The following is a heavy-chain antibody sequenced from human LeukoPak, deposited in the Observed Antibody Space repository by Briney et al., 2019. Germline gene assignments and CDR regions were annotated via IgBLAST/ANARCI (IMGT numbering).Heavy chain of an antibody. D-gene: IGHD6-13*01. CDR1: GFTFSSYA. J-gene: IGHJ4*02. CDR2: ISYDGSNK. Sequence: GGSLRLPCAASGFTFSSYAMHWVRQAPGKGLEWVAVISYDGSNKYYADSVKGRFTISRDNSKNTLYLQMNSLRAEDTAVYYCARDRYSSSWYYFDYWGQGTLVTVSS. CDR3: ARDRYSSSWYYFDY. V-gene: IGHV3-30-3*01.